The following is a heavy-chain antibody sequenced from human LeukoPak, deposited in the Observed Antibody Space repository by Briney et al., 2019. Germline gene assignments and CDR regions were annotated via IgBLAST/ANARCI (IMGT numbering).Heavy chain of an antibody. CDR1: GDSVSSKSAA. V-gene: IGHV6-1*01. Sequence: SQTLSLTCAISGDSVSSKSAAWNWIRQSPSRGLEWLGRTYYRSKWYNEYAVSLKGRITTNPDTSKNQFSLQLNSVAPEDTAVYYCARTTGHFDYWGQGTLVTVSS. J-gene: IGHJ4*02. CDR3: ARTTGHFDY. D-gene: IGHD2-8*02. CDR2: TYYRSKWYN.